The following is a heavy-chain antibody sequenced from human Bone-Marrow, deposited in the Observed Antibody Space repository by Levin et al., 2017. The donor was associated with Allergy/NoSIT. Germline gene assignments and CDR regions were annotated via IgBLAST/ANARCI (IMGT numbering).Heavy chain of an antibody. CDR1: GGSISSGGYS. CDR2: IYHSGST. V-gene: IGHV4-30-2*01. CDR3: ARVYWDGYSGYDYGYFDY. J-gene: IGHJ4*02. Sequence: SETLSLTCAVSGGSISSGGYSWSWIRQPPGKGLEWIGYIYHSGSTYYNPSLKSRVTISVDRSKNQFSLKLSSVTAADTAVYYCARVYWDGYSGYDYGYFDYWGQGTLVTVSS. D-gene: IGHD5-12*01.